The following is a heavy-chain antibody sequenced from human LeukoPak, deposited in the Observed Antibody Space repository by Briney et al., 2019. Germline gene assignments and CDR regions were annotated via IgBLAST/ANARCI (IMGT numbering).Heavy chain of an antibody. J-gene: IGHJ4*02. CDR3: AKGSTFGDLNYFDS. Sequence: GGSLRLSCTASGFTFSNFGMSWVRQAPGKGLEWVSTISGSAGSTHYADSVKGRFTISRDTSKNMLYLQMTSLRAEDTALYYCAKGSTFGDLNYFDSWGQGALVSVSS. D-gene: IGHD4-17*01. CDR1: GFTFSNFG. V-gene: IGHV3-23*01. CDR2: ISGSAGST.